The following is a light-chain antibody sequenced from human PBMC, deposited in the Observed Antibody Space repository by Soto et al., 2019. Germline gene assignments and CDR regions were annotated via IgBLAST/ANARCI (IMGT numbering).Light chain of an antibody. V-gene: IGKV1-5*01. CDR2: DAS. J-gene: IGKJ5*01. Sequence: DIQMTQSPSTLSASVGDRVTITCRASQSISSWLAWYQQKPGKAPKLLIYDASSLESGVLSRFSGSGSGTEFTLTITSLQPEDFATYYCQQSYSTPISFGQGTRLEI. CDR3: QQSYSTPIS. CDR1: QSISSW.